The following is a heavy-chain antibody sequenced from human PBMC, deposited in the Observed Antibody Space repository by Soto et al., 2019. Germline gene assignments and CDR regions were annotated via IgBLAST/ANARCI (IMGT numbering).Heavy chain of an antibody. Sequence: QITLKESGPTLVKPTQTLTLTCTFSGFSLSTSGVAVGWIRQPPGQALEWLAIIFWDDDKRYSPSLKSRLTNTKDISKFRVVRTMTDMAPVDTAPHYCALSPYSSRSKGAFDIWFQGTMVTVSS. V-gene: IGHV2-5*02. J-gene: IGHJ3*02. CDR1: GFSLSTSGVA. CDR2: IFWDDDK. CDR3: ALSPYSSRSKGAFDI. D-gene: IGHD6-13*01.